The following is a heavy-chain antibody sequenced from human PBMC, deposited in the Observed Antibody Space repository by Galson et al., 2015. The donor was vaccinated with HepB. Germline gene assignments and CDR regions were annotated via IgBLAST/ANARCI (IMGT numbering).Heavy chain of an antibody. CDR1: GGSISSGDYS. V-gene: IGHV4-30-4*07. CDR3: ARAGGQGYTSSWLLDY. Sequence: TLSLTCAVSGGSISSGDYSWSWIRQPPGKGLEWIGYLYYSGSTYYNPSLKSRVTISVDTSKNQFSLKLSSVTAADTAVYYCARAGGQGYTSSWLLDYWGQGILVTVSS. D-gene: IGHD6-13*01. J-gene: IGHJ4*02. CDR2: LYYSGST.